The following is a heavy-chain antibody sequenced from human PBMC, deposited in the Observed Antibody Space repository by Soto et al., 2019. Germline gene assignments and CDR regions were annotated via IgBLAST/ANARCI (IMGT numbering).Heavy chain of an antibody. CDR2: INHIGIT. Sequence: QVQLQQWGAGLLKPSETLSLTCAVYGGSFINHYWSWIRQPPGKGLEWIGEINHIGITNYNPSLKRRFTLSVDKLKKQFSLKLSCVAPADTALYYCARGDILLGSSNWFDLWGQGTLVTVSS. J-gene: IGHJ5*02. D-gene: IGHD3-9*01. CDR1: GGSFINHY. CDR3: ARGDILLGSSNWFDL. V-gene: IGHV4-34*01.